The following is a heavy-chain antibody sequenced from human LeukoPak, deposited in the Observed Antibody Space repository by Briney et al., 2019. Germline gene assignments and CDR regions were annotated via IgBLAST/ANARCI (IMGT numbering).Heavy chain of an antibody. Sequence: GGSLRLSCATSGFTFNNYNMNWVRQAPGRAPEWVSSIRYDGTNIYYADSVKGRFTISRDNSKNTLYLQMNSLEPEDTAVYYCARDPYSGNYGNYYYYYMDVWGKGTTVTISS. V-gene: IGHV3-30*02. J-gene: IGHJ6*03. CDR1: GFTFNNYN. D-gene: IGHD1-26*01. CDR2: IRYDGTNI. CDR3: ARDPYSGNYGNYYYYYMDV.